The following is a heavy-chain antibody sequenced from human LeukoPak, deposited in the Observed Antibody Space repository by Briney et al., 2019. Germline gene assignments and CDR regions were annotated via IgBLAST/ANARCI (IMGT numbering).Heavy chain of an antibody. Sequence: GGSLRLSCAASGFTFSSYWMSWVRQAPGKGLEWVANIKRDGSEKYYVDSVKGRFTISRDNAENSLYLQMNSLRAEDTAVYYCARARDYGSGKANAFDIWGQGTMVTVCS. CDR2: IKRDGSEK. CDR3: ARARDYGSGKANAFDI. V-gene: IGHV3-7*05. CDR1: GFTFSSYW. J-gene: IGHJ3*02. D-gene: IGHD3-10*01.